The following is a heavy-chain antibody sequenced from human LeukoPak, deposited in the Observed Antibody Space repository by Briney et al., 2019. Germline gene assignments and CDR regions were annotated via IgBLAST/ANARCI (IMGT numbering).Heavy chain of an antibody. D-gene: IGHD3-22*01. CDR2: ISTYNGNT. J-gene: IGHJ5*02. V-gene: IGHV1-18*03. CDR1: GYSFSRYG. Sequence: ASVKVSCKASGYSFSRYGISWVRQAPGQGLEWMGWISTYNGNTNYAQKFQGRVTMTTDTSTNTAYMELRSLRSDDMAVYYCARDLDYYDSSGSGWFDPWGQGTLVTVSS. CDR3: ARDLDYYDSSGSGWFDP.